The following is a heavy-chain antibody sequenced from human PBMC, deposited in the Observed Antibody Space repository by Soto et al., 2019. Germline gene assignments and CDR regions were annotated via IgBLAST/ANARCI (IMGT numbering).Heavy chain of an antibody. Sequence: SETLSLTCTVSGGSISSYYWSWVRQPPGKGLGWIGYIYYSGSTNYNPSLKSRVTISVDTSKNQFSLKLSSVTAADTAVYYCARSYYDSANWFDPWGQGTLVTVSS. CDR3: ARSYYDSANWFDP. V-gene: IGHV4-59*01. CDR2: IYYSGST. D-gene: IGHD3-22*01. J-gene: IGHJ5*02. CDR1: GGSISSYY.